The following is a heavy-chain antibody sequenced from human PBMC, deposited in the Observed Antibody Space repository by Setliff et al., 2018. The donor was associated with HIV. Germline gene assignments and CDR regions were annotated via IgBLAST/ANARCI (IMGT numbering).Heavy chain of an antibody. CDR3: ARGARLLAGYSDRWDYYYMDV. D-gene: IGHD6-13*01. Sequence: SETLSLTCTVSGGSISSYYWSWIRQPPGKGLEWIGYIYYSGSTNYNPSLKSRVTISVDTSKNQFSLKVNSVTAADTAVYYCARGARLLAGYSDRWDYYYMDVWGKGTTVTVSS. J-gene: IGHJ6*03. CDR1: GGSISSYY. CDR2: IYYSGST. V-gene: IGHV4-59*12.